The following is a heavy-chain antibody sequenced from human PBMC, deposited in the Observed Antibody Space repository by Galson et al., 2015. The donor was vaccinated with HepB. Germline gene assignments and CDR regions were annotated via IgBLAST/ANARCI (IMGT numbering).Heavy chain of an antibody. V-gene: IGHV1-18*04. J-gene: IGHJ6*02. Sequence: SVKVSCKASGYTFSNYGIGWVRQAPGQGPEWMGWISGYNGYPNYAQKFQDRVTMTTDSPTSAAYMELRSLRSDDAAVYFCARTLPVPTSDYYYYDMDVWGQGTTVTVSS. D-gene: IGHD4-11*01. CDR1: GYTFSNYG. CDR2: ISGYNGYP. CDR3: ARTLPVPTSDYYYYDMDV.